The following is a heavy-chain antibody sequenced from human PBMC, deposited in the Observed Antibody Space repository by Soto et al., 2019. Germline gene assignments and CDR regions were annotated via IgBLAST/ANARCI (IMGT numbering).Heavy chain of an antibody. Sequence: SETLSLTCTVSGGSISSSSYYWGWIRQPPGKGLEWIGSIYYSGSTYYNPSPKSRVTISVDTSKNQFSLKLSSVTAADTAVYYCAGGITIFGVGQYYYGMDVWGQGTTVTVSS. CDR1: GGSISSSSYY. CDR3: AGGITIFGVGQYYYGMDV. V-gene: IGHV4-39*01. D-gene: IGHD3-3*01. CDR2: IYYSGST. J-gene: IGHJ6*02.